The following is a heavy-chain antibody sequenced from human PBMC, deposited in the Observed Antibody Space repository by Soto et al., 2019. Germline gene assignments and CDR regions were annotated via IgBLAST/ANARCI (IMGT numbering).Heavy chain of an antibody. CDR2: IKQDGSEK. CDR1: GFTFSSYW. V-gene: IGHV3-7*03. J-gene: IGHJ4*02. CDR3: ARPSSSGWYYFDY. Sequence: GGSLRLSCAASGFTFSSYWMSWVRQAPGKGLEWVANIKQDGSEKYYVDSVKGRFTISRDNAKNSLYLQMNSLRAEDTAVYYCARPSSSGWYYFDYWGQGTLVTVSS. D-gene: IGHD6-19*01.